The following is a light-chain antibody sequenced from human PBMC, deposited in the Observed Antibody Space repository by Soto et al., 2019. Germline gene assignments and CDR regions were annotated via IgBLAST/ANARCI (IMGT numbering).Light chain of an antibody. CDR3: QQYAYSPPT. Sequence: ETVLTQSPGTLSLSPGERAILSCRASQSVSSSYLAWYQQKPGQAPRLLIYGASTRATGTPDRFSGGGSGTDFNLTISRLEPEVFAVYFCQQYAYSPPTFGPGTKVDIK. CDR1: QSVSSSY. J-gene: IGKJ3*01. V-gene: IGKV3-20*01. CDR2: GAS.